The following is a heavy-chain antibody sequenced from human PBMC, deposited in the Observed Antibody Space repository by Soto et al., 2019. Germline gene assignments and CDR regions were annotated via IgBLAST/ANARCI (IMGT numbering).Heavy chain of an antibody. J-gene: IGHJ4*02. Sequence: QVQLVESGGGVVQPGRSLRLSCAASGFTFSSYGMHWVRQAPGKGLEWVAVIWYDGSNKYYADSVKGRFTISRDNSKNTLYLQMNSQRAEDTAVYYCARVGRYCSGGSCYPRGYFDYWDQGTLVTVSS. V-gene: IGHV3-33*01. D-gene: IGHD2-15*01. CDR1: GFTFSSYG. CDR3: ARVGRYCSGGSCYPRGYFDY. CDR2: IWYDGSNK.